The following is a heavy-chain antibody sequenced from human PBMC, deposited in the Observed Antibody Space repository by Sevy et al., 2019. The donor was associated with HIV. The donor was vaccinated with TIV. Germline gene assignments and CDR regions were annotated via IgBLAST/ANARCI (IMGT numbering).Heavy chain of an antibody. CDR3: AHYLDGGYGDWFDP. V-gene: IGHV2-5*02. D-gene: IGHD4-17*01. Sequence: SGPTLVKPTQTLTLTCTFSGFSLSTTAVGVGWIRQPPGKALEWLALSYWDDDKRYSPSRRSRLTITKDTAKNQVILTMTNMDPVDTATYFCAHYLDGGYGDWFDPWGQGTLVTVSS. CDR2: SYWDDDK. J-gene: IGHJ5*02. CDR1: GFSLSTTAVG.